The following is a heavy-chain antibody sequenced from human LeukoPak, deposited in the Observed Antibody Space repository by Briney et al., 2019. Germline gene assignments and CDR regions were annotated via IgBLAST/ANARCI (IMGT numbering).Heavy chain of an antibody. V-gene: IGHV4-39*07. J-gene: IGHJ4*02. CDR3: ARADILGKSWYLDY. D-gene: IGHD7-27*01. Sequence: SETLSLTCTVSGGSISSSSYYWGWIRQPPGKGLEWIGSIYYSGSTYYNPSLKSRVTISVDTSKNQFSLKLSSVTAADTAVYFCARADILGKSWYLDYWGQGILVTVSS. CDR1: GGSISSSSYY. CDR2: IYYSGST.